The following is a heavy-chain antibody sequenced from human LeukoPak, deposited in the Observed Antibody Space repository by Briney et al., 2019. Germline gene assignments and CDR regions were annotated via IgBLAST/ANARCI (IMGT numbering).Heavy chain of an antibody. CDR3: ARQDYGGNIDY. D-gene: IGHD4-23*01. CDR1: GGSISSSSYY. J-gene: IGHJ4*02. V-gene: IGHV4-39*01. CDR2: IYYSGST. Sequence: SETLSLTCTVSGGSISSSSYYWGWIRQPPGEGLVYIGSIYYSGSTYCNPSLKSRVTISVDTSKNQFSLTLSSVTAADTAVYYCARQDYGGNIDYWGQGTLVTVSS.